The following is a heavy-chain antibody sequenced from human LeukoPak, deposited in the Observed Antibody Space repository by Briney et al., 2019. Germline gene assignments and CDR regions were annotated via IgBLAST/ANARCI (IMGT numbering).Heavy chain of an antibody. Sequence: ASVKDSCMASGYTFTNNYMHWVRQAPGQGLEWMGIINPSGGSTNYAQKFQGRVTMTRDTSTSTVYMELSRLREEGTAVYFCARAVGIVVVVVATLDYWGQGTLVTVSS. CDR2: INPSGGST. J-gene: IGHJ4*02. CDR1: GYTFTNNY. V-gene: IGHV1-46*03. D-gene: IGHD2-15*01. CDR3: ARAVGIVVVVVATLDY.